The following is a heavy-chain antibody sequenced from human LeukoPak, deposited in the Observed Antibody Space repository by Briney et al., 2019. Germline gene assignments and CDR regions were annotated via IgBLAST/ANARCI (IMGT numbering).Heavy chain of an antibody. V-gene: IGHV3-74*01. CDR2: INSDGSST. CDR3: ARIAVAGKTPYFDY. Sequence: GGSLILSCAASGFTFSSYWMHWVRQAPGKGLVWVSRINSDGSSTSYADSVRGRFSISRDNAKNTLYLQMNSLRAEDTAVYYCARIAVAGKTPYFDYWGQGTLVTVSS. J-gene: IGHJ4*02. D-gene: IGHD6-19*01. CDR1: GFTFSSYW.